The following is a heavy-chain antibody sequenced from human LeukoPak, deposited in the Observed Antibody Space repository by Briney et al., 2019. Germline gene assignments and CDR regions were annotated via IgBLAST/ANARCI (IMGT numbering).Heavy chain of an antibody. D-gene: IGHD1-1*01. CDR1: GFTFNTHT. CDR3: AKIGNA. CDR2: ISGSSGII. Sequence: GGSLRLSCAASGFTFNTHTMNWVRQAPGKGLEWVSYISGSSGIIDYADSVRGRFTISRDNAKNTLYLQMNSLRAEDTAVYYCAKIGNAWGQGTLVTVSS. J-gene: IGHJ5*02. V-gene: IGHV3-48*01.